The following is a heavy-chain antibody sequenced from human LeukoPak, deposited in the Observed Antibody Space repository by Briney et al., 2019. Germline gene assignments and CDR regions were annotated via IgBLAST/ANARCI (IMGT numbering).Heavy chain of an antibody. CDR3: ARGDLSGYSYGCLGY. CDR1: GFTFSSYG. D-gene: IGHD5-18*01. CDR2: ISYDGSNK. Sequence: PGRSLRLSCAASGFTFSSYGMHWVRQAPGKGLEWVAVISYDGSNKYYADSVKGRFTISRDNSKNTLYLQMNSLRAEDTAVYYCARGDLSGYSYGCLGYWGQGTLVTVSS. V-gene: IGHV3-30*03. J-gene: IGHJ4*02.